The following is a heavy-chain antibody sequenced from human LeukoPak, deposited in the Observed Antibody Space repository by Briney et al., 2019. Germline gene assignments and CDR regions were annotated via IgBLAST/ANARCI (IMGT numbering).Heavy chain of an antibody. D-gene: IGHD4-17*01. CDR3: AATAVTIRVGPDY. CDR2: ITASGGST. CDR1: GFTFTSYA. J-gene: IGHJ4*02. Sequence: PGGSLGLSCVASGFTFTSYAMTWVRQAPGKGLEWVSTITASGGSTYYAEFVKGRFTISRDNSKNTMYVQMNSLRGDDTAVYYCAATAVTIRVGPDYWGQGTLVTVSS. V-gene: IGHV3-23*01.